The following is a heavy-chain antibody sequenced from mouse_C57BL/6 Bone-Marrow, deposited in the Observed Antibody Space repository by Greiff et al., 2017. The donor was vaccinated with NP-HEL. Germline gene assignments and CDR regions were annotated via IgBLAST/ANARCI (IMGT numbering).Heavy chain of an antibody. J-gene: IGHJ1*03. CDR2: ISYDGSN. CDR1: GYSITSGYY. V-gene: IGHV3-6*01. D-gene: IGHD1-1*01. CDR3: ARDDYGSSSYWYFDV. Sequence: DVQLQESGPGLVKPSQSLSLTCSVTGYSITSGYYWNWIRQFPGNKLEWMGYISYDGSNNYNPSLKNRISITRDTSKNQFFLKLNSVTTEDTATYYCARDDYGSSSYWYFDVWGTGTTVTVSS.